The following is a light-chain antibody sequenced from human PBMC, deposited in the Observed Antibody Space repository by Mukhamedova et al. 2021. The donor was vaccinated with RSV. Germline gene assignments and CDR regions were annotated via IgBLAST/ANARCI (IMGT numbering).Light chain of an antibody. CDR2: AAS. Sequence: QTVTDGHLVWYQHRPGQAPRLLIYAASSRATGIPDRFSGSGSGTDFTLTISTLEPEEVAVYYCHQPPRTFGGGTKVEMK. J-gene: IGKJ4*01. CDR3: HQPPRT. CDR1: QTVTDGH. V-gene: IGKV3-20*01.